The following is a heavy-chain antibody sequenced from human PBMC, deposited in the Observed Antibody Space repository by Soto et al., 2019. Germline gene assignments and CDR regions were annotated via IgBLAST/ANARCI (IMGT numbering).Heavy chain of an antibody. J-gene: IGHJ4*02. V-gene: IGHV4-30-4*08. D-gene: IGHD2-15*01. CDR1: GGSMSSGDYY. CDR3: ARGSGFDY. Sequence: SETLSLTCTVSGGSMSSGDYYWSWIRQHPGKGLEWIGYIHYSGTTYNNPSLKSRVTISVDTSKNQFSLKLSSVTAADTAVYYCARGSGFDYWGQGTLVTVYS. CDR2: IHYSGTT.